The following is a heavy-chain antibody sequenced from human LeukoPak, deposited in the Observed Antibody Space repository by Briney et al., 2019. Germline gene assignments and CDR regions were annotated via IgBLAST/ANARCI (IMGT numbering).Heavy chain of an antibody. V-gene: IGHV3-30*02. CDR3: AKDFIRILALIPWDY. D-gene: IGHD2-21*01. Sequence: PGGSLRLSCEASGFTFSDFGMHWVRQAPGKGLEWVAFIRRDGDVIYYADSVKGRFTTSRDNSRNMVYLQLNSLRPEDTAIYYCAKDFIRILALIPWDYWGQGTLATVSP. CDR2: IRRDGDVI. J-gene: IGHJ4*02. CDR1: GFTFSDFG.